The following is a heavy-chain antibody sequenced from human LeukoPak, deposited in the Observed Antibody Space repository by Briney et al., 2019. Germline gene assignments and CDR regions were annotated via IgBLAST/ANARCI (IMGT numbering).Heavy chain of an antibody. V-gene: IGHV3-53*01. CDR1: GITVSSNY. Sequence: GGSLRLSCAASGITVSSNYMSWVRQPPGKGPEWVSIIYSGGTTYYADSVQGRFTISRDNSKNTVYLQMNSLRVEDTAVYYCARDPRTTGKSNYGMDVWGQGTTVTVSS. D-gene: IGHD4-17*01. J-gene: IGHJ6*02. CDR2: IYSGGTT. CDR3: ARDPRTTGKSNYGMDV.